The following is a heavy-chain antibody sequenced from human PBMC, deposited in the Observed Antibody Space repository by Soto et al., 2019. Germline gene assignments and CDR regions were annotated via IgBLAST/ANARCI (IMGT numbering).Heavy chain of an antibody. Sequence: PSETLSLTCAVYGGSFSGYYWSWIRQPPGKGLEWIGEINHSGSTNYNPSLKSRVTISVDTSKNQFSLKLSSVTAADTAVYYCARDAVADRAFDYWGQGTLVTVSS. V-gene: IGHV4-34*01. CDR2: INHSGST. J-gene: IGHJ4*02. CDR3: ARDAVADRAFDY. CDR1: GGSFSGYY. D-gene: IGHD6-19*01.